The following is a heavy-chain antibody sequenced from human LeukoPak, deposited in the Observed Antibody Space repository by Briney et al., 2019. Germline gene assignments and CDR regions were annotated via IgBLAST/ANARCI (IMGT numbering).Heavy chain of an antibody. D-gene: IGHD6-19*01. J-gene: IGHJ4*02. V-gene: IGHV3-30*04. CDR1: GFTFSSYA. CDR3: AKAVTGINLPTDY. CDR2: ISFDGSNE. Sequence: GGSLRLSCAASGFTFSSYAMHWVRQAPGKGLEWVAAISFDGSNEYYADSVKGRFTISRDNSKNTLYLQMNSLRAEDTAVYYCAKAVTGINLPTDYWGPGTLVTVSS.